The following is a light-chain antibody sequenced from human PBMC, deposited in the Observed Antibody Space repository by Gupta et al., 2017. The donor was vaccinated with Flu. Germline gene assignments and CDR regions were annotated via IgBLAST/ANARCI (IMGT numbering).Light chain of an antibody. CDR1: RSNLGAGYD. CDR3: QSYDSLSASKL. V-gene: IGLV1-40*01. CDR2: ANN. J-gene: IGLJ2*01. Sequence: QSVLTQPPSVSAAAGQRVTISCTGGRSNLGAGYDVHWYLQTPGTVPKLLIFANNIRPSGVPDRFSGSRLGSSASLAITGLQPEDEGDYYCQSYDSLSASKLFGGGTKVTVL.